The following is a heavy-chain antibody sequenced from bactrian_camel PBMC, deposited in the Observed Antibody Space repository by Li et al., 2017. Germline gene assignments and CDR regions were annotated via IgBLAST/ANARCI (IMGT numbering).Heavy chain of an antibody. D-gene: IGHD4*01. CDR2: IYADGGTS. CDR1: GFTFRGYW. V-gene: IGHV3-2*01. J-gene: IGHJ4*01. CDR3: ATGLDYVDYNYYYKY. Sequence: HVQLVESGGGLVQVGGDLRLACTASGFTFRGYWMFWVRQAPGKGLEWVSSIYADGGTSYYTDSVKGRFTISRDNAKNTIYLQMNSLKPEDTAVYYCATGLDYVDYNYYYKYWGQGTQVTVS.